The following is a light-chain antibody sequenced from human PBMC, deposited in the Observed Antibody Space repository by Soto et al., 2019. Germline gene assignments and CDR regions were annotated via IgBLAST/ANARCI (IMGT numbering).Light chain of an antibody. V-gene: IGKV1-9*01. CDR3: QQLNSSPRT. J-gene: IGKJ3*01. CDR1: QGINTY. CDR2: SAS. Sequence: DIQLTQSPSFLSASVGDSVTITCRSSQGINTYLAWYQQKPGKAPDLLIYSASTLFPGVPPRFSGSGSGTDFTLTISSLQPEDFATYYCQQLNSSPRTFGPGTKVDIK.